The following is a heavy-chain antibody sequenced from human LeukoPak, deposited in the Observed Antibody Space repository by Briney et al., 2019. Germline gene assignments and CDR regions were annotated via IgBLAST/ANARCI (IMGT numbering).Heavy chain of an antibody. V-gene: IGHV4-34*01. CDR3: ARGPKLYGSGSYGLWYNWFDP. Sequence: SETLSPTCAVYGGSLSGYYWSWVPQPPGKGLERVGENNHNGSTNYNSSLKSRVTISVDTSKNQFSRKLSSVTAADTAEYYCARGPKLYGSGSYGLWYNWFDPWGEGTLVTVSS. CDR2: NNHNGST. D-gene: IGHD3-10*01. J-gene: IGHJ5*02. CDR1: GGSLSGYY.